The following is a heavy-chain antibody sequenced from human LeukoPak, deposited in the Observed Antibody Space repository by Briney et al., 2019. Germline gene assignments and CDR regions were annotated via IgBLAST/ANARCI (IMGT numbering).Heavy chain of an antibody. CDR2: IYHSGST. CDR1: GGSISSGGYS. J-gene: IGHJ3*02. Sequence: SETLSLTCAASGGSISSGGYSWSWIRQPPGKGLEWIGYIYHSGSTYYNPSLKSRVTISVDRSKNQFSLKLSSVTAADTAVYYCARSFYGSGSIDTFDIWGQGTMVTVSS. D-gene: IGHD3-10*01. CDR3: ARSFYGSGSIDTFDI. V-gene: IGHV4-30-2*01.